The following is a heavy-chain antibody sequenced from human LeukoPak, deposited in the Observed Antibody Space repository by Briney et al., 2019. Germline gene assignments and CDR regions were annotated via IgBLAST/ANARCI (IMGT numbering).Heavy chain of an antibody. D-gene: IGHD3-22*01. V-gene: IGHV4-34*01. CDR2: INHSGST. CDR3: ASFRGYYDLGGSGSDY. Sequence: PSETLSLTCAVYGGSFSGYYWSWIRPPPRKGLEWIGEINHSGSTNYNTSLKSRVTISVDTSKNQFSLKLSSVTAADTAVYYCASFRGYYDLGGSGSDYWGQGTLVTVSS. J-gene: IGHJ4*02. CDR1: GGSFSGYY.